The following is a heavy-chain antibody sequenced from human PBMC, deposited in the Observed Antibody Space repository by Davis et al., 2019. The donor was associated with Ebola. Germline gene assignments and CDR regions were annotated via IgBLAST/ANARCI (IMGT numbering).Heavy chain of an antibody. CDR2: INHSGST. Sequence: SETLSLTCTVSDGSISSYYWSWIRQPPGKGLEWIGEINHSGSTNYNPSLKSRVTISVDTSKNQFSLKLSSVTAADTAVYYCARGQWLVLWFDPWGQGTLVTVSS. CDR1: DGSISSYY. CDR3: ARGQWLVLWFDP. V-gene: IGHV4-34*01. D-gene: IGHD6-19*01. J-gene: IGHJ5*02.